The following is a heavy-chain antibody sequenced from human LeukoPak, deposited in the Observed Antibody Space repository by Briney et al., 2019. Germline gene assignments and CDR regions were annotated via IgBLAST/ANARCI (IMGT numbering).Heavy chain of an antibody. CDR3: ARGGIAAAFYYFDY. CDR1: GFTFSSYG. V-gene: IGHV3-33*01. CDR2: IWYDGSNK. D-gene: IGHD6-13*01. Sequence: GGSLRLSCAASGFTFSSYGMHWVRQAPGKGLEWVAVIWYDGSNKYYAVSVKGRFTISRDNSKNTLYLQMNSLRAEDTAVYYCARGGIAAAFYYFDYWGQGTLVTVSS. J-gene: IGHJ4*02.